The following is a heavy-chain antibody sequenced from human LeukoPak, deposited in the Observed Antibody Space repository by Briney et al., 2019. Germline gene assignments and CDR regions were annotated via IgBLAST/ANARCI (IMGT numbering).Heavy chain of an antibody. CDR3: ASEPRLLGL. Sequence: GGALRLSSAAPGFSFRVNYMSSVPATLGERLEWVSYISESGTTTKYADSVEGQFTSYRDNAKNYLYLQMNRLRGEDTAVYFCASEPRLLGLWGQGTRVSV. D-gene: IGHD2-21*02. CDR2: ISESGTTT. V-gene: IGHV3-11*04. J-gene: IGHJ4*02. CDR1: GFSFRVNY.